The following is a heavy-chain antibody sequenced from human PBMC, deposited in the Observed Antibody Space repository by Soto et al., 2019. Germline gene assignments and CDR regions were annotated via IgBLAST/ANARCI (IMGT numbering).Heavy chain of an antibody. CDR3: ARMYSSGSGWFHP. J-gene: IGHJ5*02. Sequence: SETLSLTCFVSGYFIGAGGYYWSWIRHHPGKGLEWIGSFYSSGSIIYNPSLRSRVSITGDMSTNQFSMSLTSVTAADTARYYCARMYSSGSGWFHPWGQGTLVTVSS. D-gene: IGHD6-19*01. CDR2: FYSSGSI. V-gene: IGHV4-31*03. CDR1: GYFIGAGGYY.